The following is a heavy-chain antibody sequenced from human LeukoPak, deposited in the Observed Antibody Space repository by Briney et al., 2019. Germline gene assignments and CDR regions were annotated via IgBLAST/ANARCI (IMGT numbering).Heavy chain of an antibody. J-gene: IGHJ4*02. CDR3: AISKKGGGSGY. CDR2: IYTSGST. V-gene: IGHV4-61*02. CDR1: GGSLSSGNYY. Sequence: SQTLSLTCSVSGGSLSSGNYYWSWIRQPAGKGLEWIGRIYTSGSTNYNPSLKSRVTMSVDKSKNQFSLKLTSVTAADTAVYYCAISKKGGGSGYWGQGTLVTVSS. D-gene: IGHD2-15*01.